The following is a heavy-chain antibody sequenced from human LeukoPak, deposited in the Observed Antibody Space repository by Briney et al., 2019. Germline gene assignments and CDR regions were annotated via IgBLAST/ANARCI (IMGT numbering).Heavy chain of an antibody. CDR1: GFSFSDSV. Sequence: GGSLRLSCVASGFSFSDSVMSWVRQAPGKGLEWVSAISGDAGVTYYAASVKGRFTISRDNSKNTVYLQMNSLRAEDTATYYCAKVGHCTKNCFRTHDYWGQGALVTVSS. D-gene: IGHD2-8*01. CDR2: ISGDAGVT. J-gene: IGHJ4*02. CDR3: AKVGHCTKNCFRTHDY. V-gene: IGHV3-23*01.